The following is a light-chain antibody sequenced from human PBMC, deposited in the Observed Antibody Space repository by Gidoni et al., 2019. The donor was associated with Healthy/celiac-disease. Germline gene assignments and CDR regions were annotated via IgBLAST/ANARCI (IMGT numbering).Light chain of an antibody. V-gene: IGKV1-9*01. CDR1: QGISSY. CDR3: QQLNSYRWT. CDR2: AAS. J-gene: IGKJ1*01. Sequence: IQLTQYPSFLSASVGDRVTITCRASQGISSYLAWYQQKPGKAPKLLIYAASTLQSGVPSRFSGSGSGTEFTLTISSLQPEDFATYYCQQLNSYRWTFGQGTKVEIK.